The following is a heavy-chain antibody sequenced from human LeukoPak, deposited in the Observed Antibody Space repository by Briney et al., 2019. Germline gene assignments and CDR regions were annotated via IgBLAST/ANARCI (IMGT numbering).Heavy chain of an antibody. V-gene: IGHV3-15*01. CDR2: IKTKSDGETT. J-gene: IGHJ6*03. CDR1: GFTFTNVW. Sequence: PGGSLRLSCAASGFTFTNVWMIWVRQAPGKGLEWVGLIKTKSDGETTDYAVPVKGRFTISRDDSKNTVYLQMNSLKTEDTAVYYCTTDRPPVHYYYLDVWGKGTTVTVSS. CDR3: TTDRPPVHYYYLDV.